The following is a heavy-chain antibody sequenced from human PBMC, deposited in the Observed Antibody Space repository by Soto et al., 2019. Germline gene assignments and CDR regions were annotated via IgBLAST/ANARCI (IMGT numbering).Heavy chain of an antibody. CDR2: ISSSSSTI. D-gene: IGHD3-10*01. V-gene: IGHV3-48*04. CDR3: GGDLVGRGRGGGFDY. Sequence: GGSLRLSCAASGFTFSSYSMNWVRQAPGKGLEWVSYISSSSSTIYYADSVKGRFTISRDNAKNSLYLQMNSLRAEDAAGDFCGGDLVGRGRGGGFDYWGQGTLVTVSS. J-gene: IGHJ4*02. CDR1: GFTFSSYS.